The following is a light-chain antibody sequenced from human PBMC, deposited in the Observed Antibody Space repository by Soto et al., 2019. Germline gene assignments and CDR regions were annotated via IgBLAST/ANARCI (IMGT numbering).Light chain of an antibody. CDR1: QSVSSY. Sequence: EIVLTQSPATLSLSPGERATLSCRASQSVSSYLAWYQQKPRQAPKLLIYDASNRASGIPARFSGSGSGTDFTITISSLDPEDFAVYYCQQRSNWPSFGPGTKVDIK. CDR2: DAS. CDR3: QQRSNWPS. V-gene: IGKV3-11*01. J-gene: IGKJ3*01.